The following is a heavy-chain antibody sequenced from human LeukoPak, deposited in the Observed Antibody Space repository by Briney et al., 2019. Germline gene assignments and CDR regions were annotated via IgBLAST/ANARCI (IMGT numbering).Heavy chain of an antibody. CDR3: ARGTIYRRNDY. D-gene: IGHD1-14*01. Sequence: SETLSLTCAVYGGSFSRYYWSWIRQPPGKGLEWIGEINHSGSTNYNPSLKSRVTISVDTSKNQFSLKLSSVTAADTAVYYCARGTIYRRNDYWGQGTLVTVSS. CDR2: INHSGST. V-gene: IGHV4-34*01. CDR1: GGSFSRYY. J-gene: IGHJ4*02.